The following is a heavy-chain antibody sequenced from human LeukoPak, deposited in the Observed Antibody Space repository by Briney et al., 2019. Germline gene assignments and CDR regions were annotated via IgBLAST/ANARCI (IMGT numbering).Heavy chain of an antibody. CDR2: INPSGGST. V-gene: IGHV1-46*01. CDR3: ARNDYGVEWVYYYGMDV. Sequence: ASVKVSCKASGYTFTSYYMHWVRQAPGQGLEWMGIINPSGGSTSYAQKFQGRVTMTRDTSTSTVYMELSSLRSEDTAVYYCARNDYGVEWVYYYGMDVWGQGTTVTVSS. J-gene: IGHJ6*02. D-gene: IGHD4-17*01. CDR1: GYTFTSYY.